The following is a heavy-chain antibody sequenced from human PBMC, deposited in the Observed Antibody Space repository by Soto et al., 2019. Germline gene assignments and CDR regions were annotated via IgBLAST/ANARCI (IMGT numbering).Heavy chain of an antibody. Sequence: ALVKVSCKASGYSFTDYHIHWVRQPPGKGLEWLGRINPKSGGTSTAQKFQGWVTMTTDTSISTASMELTRLTSDDTAIYYCARGDSTDCSNGVCSFFYNHDMDVWGQGTTVTVSS. J-gene: IGHJ6*02. CDR2: INPKSGGT. V-gene: IGHV1-2*04. D-gene: IGHD2-8*01. CDR3: ARGDSTDCSNGVCSFFYNHDMDV. CDR1: GYSFTDYH.